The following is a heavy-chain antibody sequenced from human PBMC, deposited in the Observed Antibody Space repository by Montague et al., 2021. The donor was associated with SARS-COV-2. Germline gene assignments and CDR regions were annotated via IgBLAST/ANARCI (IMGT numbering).Heavy chain of an antibody. J-gene: IGHJ4*02. CDR1: GFTFSSYA. CDR2: ISYDGSNK. Sequence: SLRLSCAASGFTFSSYAMHWVRQAPGKGLEWVAVISYDGSNKYHVDSVKGRFTISRDNSKNTLYLQMNSLRAEDTAVYYCARDIGAIFDYWGQGTLVTVSS. CDR3: ARDIGAIFDY. V-gene: IGHV3-30*04. D-gene: IGHD1-26*01.